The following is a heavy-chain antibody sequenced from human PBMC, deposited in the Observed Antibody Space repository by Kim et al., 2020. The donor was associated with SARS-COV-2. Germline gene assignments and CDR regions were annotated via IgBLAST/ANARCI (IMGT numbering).Heavy chain of an antibody. CDR1: GYSISSGYY. J-gene: IGHJ4*02. D-gene: IGHD5-12*01. V-gene: IGHV4-38-2*02. CDR2: IYHSGST. CDR3: ARYSGYERKSGYFDY. Sequence: SETLSLTCTVSGYSISSGYYWGWIRQPPGKGLEWIGSIYHSGSTYYNPSLKSRVTISVDTSKNQFSLKLSSVTAADTAVYYCARYSGYERKSGYFDYWGQGTLVTVSS.